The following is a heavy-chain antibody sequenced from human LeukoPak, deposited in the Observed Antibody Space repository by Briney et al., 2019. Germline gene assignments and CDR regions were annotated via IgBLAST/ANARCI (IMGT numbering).Heavy chain of an antibody. CDR3: ARDHLNKGVAGTVV. Sequence: GASVKVSCKASGGTFISYAISWVRQAPGQGLEWMGGIIPIFGTANYAQKFQGRVTITADESTSTAYMELSSRRSEDTAVYYCARDHLNKGVAGTVVWGQGTLVTVSS. D-gene: IGHD6-19*01. CDR1: GGTFISYA. J-gene: IGHJ4*02. V-gene: IGHV1-69*13. CDR2: IIPIFGTA.